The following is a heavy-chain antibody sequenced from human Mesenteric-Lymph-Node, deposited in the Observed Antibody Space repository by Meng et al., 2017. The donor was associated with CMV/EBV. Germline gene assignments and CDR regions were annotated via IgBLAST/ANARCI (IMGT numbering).Heavy chain of an antibody. CDR2: ISFDSSNI. D-gene: IGHD2-8*01. V-gene: IGHV3-30*01. Sequence: GESLKISCAASGFTFSDFIMAWVRQAPGKGPEWLALISFDSSNIRYPDSVKGRFTVSRDNARNTLYLQMDSLRPEDTAVYYCARDGDYCTNGICYHDYWGQGTLVTVSS. CDR3: ARDGDYCTNGICYHDY. CDR1: GFTFSDFI. J-gene: IGHJ4*02.